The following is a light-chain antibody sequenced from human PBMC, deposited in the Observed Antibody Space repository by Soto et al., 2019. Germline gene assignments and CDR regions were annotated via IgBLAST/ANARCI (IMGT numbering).Light chain of an antibody. J-gene: IGKJ2*01. CDR2: GAS. Sequence: EIVLTQSPGTLSLSPGERATLSCRASQSVSSAYLAWYQQRPGQAPRLLIYGASNKATGIPDRFSGSGSGTDFTLTISRLEPEDFAVYYCQHHGNSPPYTFGQGTKLEIK. CDR1: QSVSSAY. CDR3: QHHGNSPPYT. V-gene: IGKV3-20*01.